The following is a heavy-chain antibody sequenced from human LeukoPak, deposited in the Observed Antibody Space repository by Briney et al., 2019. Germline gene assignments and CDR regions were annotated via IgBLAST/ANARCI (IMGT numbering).Heavy chain of an antibody. Sequence: GASVKVSCKASGYTFTGYYMHWVRQAPGQGLEWMGRINPNSGGTNYAQKFQGRVTMTRDTSISTAYMELSRLRSDDTAVYYCARVGTSSSWYNWFDPWGQGTLDTVSS. V-gene: IGHV1-2*06. CDR2: INPNSGGT. D-gene: IGHD6-13*01. CDR1: GYTFTGYY. J-gene: IGHJ5*02. CDR3: ARVGTSSSWYNWFDP.